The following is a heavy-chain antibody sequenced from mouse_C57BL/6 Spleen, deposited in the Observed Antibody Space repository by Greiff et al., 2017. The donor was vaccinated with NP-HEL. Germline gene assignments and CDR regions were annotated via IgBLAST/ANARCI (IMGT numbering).Heavy chain of an antibody. Sequence: VQLQQSGPELVKPGASVKISCKASGYAFSSSWMNWVKQRPGKGLEWIGRIYPGDGDTNYNGKFKGKATLTADKSSSTAYMQLSSLTSEDSAVYFCASNWDYFDDWGQGTTLTVSS. V-gene: IGHV1-82*01. CDR1: GYAFSSSW. CDR2: IYPGDGDT. D-gene: IGHD4-1*02. J-gene: IGHJ2*01. CDR3: ASNWDYFDD.